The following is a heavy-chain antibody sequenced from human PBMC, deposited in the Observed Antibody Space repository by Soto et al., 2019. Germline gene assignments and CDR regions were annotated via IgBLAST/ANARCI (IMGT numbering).Heavy chain of an antibody. CDR3: ARDPKYCTNGVCFTDY. J-gene: IGHJ4*02. V-gene: IGHV4-34*01. CDR1: GGVFKGFF. CDR2: INHSGST. Sequence: PSGALSPPCAVFGGVFKGFFSSWIPPPPGKGLEWIGEINHSGSTKYNPSLKSRVTISVDTSKNQFSLKLSSVTAADTAVYSCARDPKYCTNGVCFTDYWGQGTLVTVSS. D-gene: IGHD2-8*01.